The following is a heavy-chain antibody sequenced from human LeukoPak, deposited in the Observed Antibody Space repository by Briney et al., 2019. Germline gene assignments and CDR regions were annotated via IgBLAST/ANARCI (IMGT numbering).Heavy chain of an antibody. V-gene: IGHV3-23*01. D-gene: IGHD3-16*02. CDR2: ISGSGGST. Sequence: PGGSLRLSCAASGFTFSSYAMSWVRQAPGKGLEWVSAISGSGGSTYYADSVKGRFTISRDNSKNTLYLQMNSLRAEDTAVYYCAKDRYDYIWGSYPMAPDYWGQGTLVTVSS. CDR3: AKDRYDYIWGSYPMAPDY. CDR1: GFTFSSYA. J-gene: IGHJ4*02.